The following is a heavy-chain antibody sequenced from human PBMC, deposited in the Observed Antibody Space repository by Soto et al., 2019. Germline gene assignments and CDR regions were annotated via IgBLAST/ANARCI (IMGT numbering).Heavy chain of an antibody. Sequence: EAQLLESGGGLVQPGGSLRLSCAASGLAFSNYAMTWVRQAPGKGLEWVSIITASGYSAYYGGVVKGRFTTSRYNSRSTLYLQMNGLRADDTAVYYCAKGDLLWDPFDFWGQGTLVTVSS. CDR1: GLAFSNYA. CDR2: ITASGYSA. CDR3: AKGDLLWDPFDF. D-gene: IGHD3-16*01. J-gene: IGHJ4*02. V-gene: IGHV3-23*01.